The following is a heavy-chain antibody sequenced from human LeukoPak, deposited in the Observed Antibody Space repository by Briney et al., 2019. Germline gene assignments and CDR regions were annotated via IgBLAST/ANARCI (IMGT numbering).Heavy chain of an antibody. CDR3: ARDGRGNYHLDL. Sequence: GGSLRLSCAGSGFRFSDYYMAWIRQAPGKGLEWISYIGSAGGGKYYADSVKGRFTISWDNAQDSVYLQMDSLRAEDTAIYYCARDGRGNYHLDLWSQGTLVTASS. CDR1: GFRFSDYY. CDR2: IGSAGGGK. V-gene: IGHV3-11*01. J-gene: IGHJ4*02. D-gene: IGHD3-3*01.